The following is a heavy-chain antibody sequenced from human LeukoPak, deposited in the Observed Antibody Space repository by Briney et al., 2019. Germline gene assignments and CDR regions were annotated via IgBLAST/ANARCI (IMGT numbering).Heavy chain of an antibody. V-gene: IGHV3-30*03. CDR2: ISYDGTKE. Sequence: QPGRSLGLSCKTSGFKFRDFDMDWVRQAPGKGLEWVAHISYDGTKEYYADSVKGRFSISRDNSQDTVYLQLSSLTTEDTARYYCVRDVAFWGQGTLIIVSS. CDR1: GFKFRDFD. J-gene: IGHJ4*02. CDR3: VRDVAF.